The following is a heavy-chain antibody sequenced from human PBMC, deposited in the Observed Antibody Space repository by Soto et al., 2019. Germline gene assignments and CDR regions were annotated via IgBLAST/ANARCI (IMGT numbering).Heavy chain of an antibody. J-gene: IGHJ2*01. Sequence: QVQVVQSGAEVKKPGASVKVACKASGYTFSTFGMSWVRQAPGQGLEWMGWISVEKGDTNSAQKFQDRVTMPTDTSTGTVYMELRSLTSDDTAVYYCARCYCSVGSCFTCWHFDLWGRGTLVTVSS. D-gene: IGHD2-15*01. CDR1: GYTFSTFG. V-gene: IGHV1-18*01. CDR2: ISVEKGDT. CDR3: ARCYCSVGSCFTCWHFDL.